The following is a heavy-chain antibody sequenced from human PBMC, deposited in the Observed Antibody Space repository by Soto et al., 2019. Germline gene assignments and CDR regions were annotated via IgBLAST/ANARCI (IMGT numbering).Heavy chain of an antibody. V-gene: IGHV4-61*01. CDR2: VYYSGST. D-gene: IGHD3-16*01. J-gene: IGHJ4*02. CDR1: GGSVSSGSYY. Sequence: PSETLSLTCTVSGGSVSSGSYYWSWIRQPPGKGLEWIGHVYYSGSTNYNPSLKSRVTISVDTSKNQFSLKLSSVTAADTAVYYCARGGGAFDYWGQGTLV. CDR3: ARGGGAFDY.